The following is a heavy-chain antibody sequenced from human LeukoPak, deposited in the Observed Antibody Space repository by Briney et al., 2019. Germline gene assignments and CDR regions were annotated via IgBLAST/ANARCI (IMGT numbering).Heavy chain of an antibody. CDR1: GFTISSHW. J-gene: IGHJ4*02. CDR2: IKSDGSSV. V-gene: IGHV3-74*01. Sequence: GGSLRLSCAASGFTISSHWMHWVRQTPGKGLVWVSRIKSDGSSVDYADSVKGRFTISRDNAKNTLYLQMNSLRAEDMAVYYCVRDGVGAPPFDYWGQGALVTVSS. CDR3: VRDGVGAPPFDY. D-gene: IGHD1-26*01.